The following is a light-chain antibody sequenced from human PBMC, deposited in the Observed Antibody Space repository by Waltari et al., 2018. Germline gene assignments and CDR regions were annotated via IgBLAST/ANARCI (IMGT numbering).Light chain of an antibody. V-gene: IGKV1-5*03. CDR2: KAS. CDR1: QCISNY. CDR3: QQYNTYSS. Sequence: DIQMTQSPSTLSASVGYTLPITCRAMQCISNYLACYQQKPGKAPKLLIYKASSSGSGVPSRFSGSGSGTEFTLTISSLQPDDFATYYCQQYNTYSSFGQGTKLEIK. J-gene: IGKJ2*03.